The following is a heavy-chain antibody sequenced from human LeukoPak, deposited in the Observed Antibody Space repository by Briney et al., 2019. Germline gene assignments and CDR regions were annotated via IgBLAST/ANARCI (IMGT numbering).Heavy chain of an antibody. Sequence: ASVKVSCKTSGYTFTSYGLTWVRQAPGQGLEWVGWLSPYSGNTNYAQKVQGRVIMTTDTSTSTAYVELRSLRSDDTAMYFCTRVGGYSPSSTGGNAFDIWGQGTMVTVSS. CDR3: TRVGGYSPSSTGGNAFDI. CDR1: GYTFTSYG. J-gene: IGHJ3*02. D-gene: IGHD6-6*01. V-gene: IGHV1-18*01. CDR2: LSPYSGNT.